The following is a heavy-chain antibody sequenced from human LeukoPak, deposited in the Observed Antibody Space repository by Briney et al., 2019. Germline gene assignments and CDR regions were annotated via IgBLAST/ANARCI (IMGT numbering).Heavy chain of an antibody. J-gene: IGHJ6*03. CDR2: IVGDSSKT. CDR1: GLTSHDYA. V-gene: IGHV3-23*01. CDR3: AKQPYNYYYLDV. D-gene: IGHD1-14*01. Sequence: GGSLRISCAISGLTSHDYAMTWVRQAPGKGLEWVSTIVGDSSKTYYAASVRGRFTISRDNSNYVLFLHMNSLRAEDTAIYYCAKQPYNYYYLDVWGKGTTVTISS.